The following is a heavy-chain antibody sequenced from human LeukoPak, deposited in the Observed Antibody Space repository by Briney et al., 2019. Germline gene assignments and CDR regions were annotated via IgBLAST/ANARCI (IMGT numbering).Heavy chain of an antibody. V-gene: IGHV3-30*04. J-gene: IGHJ4*02. Sequence: GGSLRLSCAASGFTFSSYAMHWVRQAPGKGLEWVAVISYDGSNKYYADSVKGRFTISRDNSKNTLYLQMNSLRAEDTAVYYCAKGPASLRYFDWLPDYWGQGTLVTVSS. D-gene: IGHD3-9*01. CDR3: AKGPASLRYFDWLPDY. CDR2: ISYDGSNK. CDR1: GFTFSSYA.